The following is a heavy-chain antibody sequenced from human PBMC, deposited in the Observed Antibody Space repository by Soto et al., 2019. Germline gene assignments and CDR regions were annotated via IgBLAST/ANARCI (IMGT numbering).Heavy chain of an antibody. Sequence: GGSLRLSCAASGFTFSSYWMHWVRQAPGKGLVWVSRINSDGSSTSYADSVKGRFTISRDNAKNTLYLQMNSLRAEDTAVYYCARDLAPEYYYDSSGYSTPWWGQGTLVTVSS. CDR3: ARDLAPEYYYDSSGYSTPW. CDR1: GFTFSSYW. CDR2: INSDGSST. D-gene: IGHD3-22*01. V-gene: IGHV3-74*01. J-gene: IGHJ4*02.